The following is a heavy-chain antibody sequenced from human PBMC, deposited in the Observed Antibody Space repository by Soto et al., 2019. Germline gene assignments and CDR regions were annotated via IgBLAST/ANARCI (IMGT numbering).Heavy chain of an antibody. D-gene: IGHD6-13*01. Sequence: GGSLRLSCAASGFTFSSYGMHWVRQAPGKGLEWVAVIWYDGSNKYYADSVKGRFTISRDNSKNTLYLQMNSLRAEDMAVYYCARDQKELVPLDYWGQGTLVTVSS. J-gene: IGHJ4*02. V-gene: IGHV3-33*08. CDR1: GFTFSSYG. CDR3: ARDQKELVPLDY. CDR2: IWYDGSNK.